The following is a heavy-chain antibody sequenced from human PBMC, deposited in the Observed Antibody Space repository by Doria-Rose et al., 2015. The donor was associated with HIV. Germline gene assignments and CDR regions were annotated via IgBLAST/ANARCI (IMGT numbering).Heavy chain of an antibody. CDR2: IFSDDER. CDR1: GVSLSSPGMG. V-gene: IGHV2-26*01. J-gene: IGHJ4*02. D-gene: IGHD6-13*01. CDR3: ARIKSCRWYHKYYFDF. Sequence: QVTLKESGPVLVKPTETLTLTCTVSGVSLSSPGMGVSWIRQPPGKALEWLANIFSDDERSYKTSLKSRLTISRGTSKCQVVLTMTDMDPVGTATYYCARIKSCRWYHKYYFDFWGQGTLVIVSA.